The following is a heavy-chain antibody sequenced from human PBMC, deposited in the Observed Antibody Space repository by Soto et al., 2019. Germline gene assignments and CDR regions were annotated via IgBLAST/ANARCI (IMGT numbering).Heavy chain of an antibody. CDR2: ISGSGGST. CDR1: GFTFSSYA. V-gene: IGHV3-23*01. D-gene: IGHD2-2*01. Sequence: PGGSMRLSCAAAGFTFSSYARSWVRQATGKGLEWVSAISGSGGSTYYADSVKGRFTISRDNSKNTLYLQTNSLRAEDTAVYYCAKEQTTNIVVVPAAPGYWGQGTLVTVS. CDR3: AKEQTTNIVVVPAAPGY. J-gene: IGHJ4*02.